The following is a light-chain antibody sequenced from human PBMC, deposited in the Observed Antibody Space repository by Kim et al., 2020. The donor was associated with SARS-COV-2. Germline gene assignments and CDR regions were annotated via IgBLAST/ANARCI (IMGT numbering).Light chain of an antibody. CDR1: QSVSSSY. CDR3: QQYGSFPIT. V-gene: IGKV3-20*01. CDR2: GAS. J-gene: IGKJ5*01. Sequence: SPGERGTRSCRASQSVSSSYLAWYQQKPGQAPRLLIYGASSRATGIPDRFSGSGSGTDFTLTISRLEPEDFAVYYCQQYGSFPITFGQGTRLEIK.